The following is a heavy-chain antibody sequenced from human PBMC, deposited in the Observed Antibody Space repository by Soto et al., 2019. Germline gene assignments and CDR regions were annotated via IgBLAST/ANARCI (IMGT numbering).Heavy chain of an antibody. Sequence: ASVKVSCKASGYTFTSYYMHWVRQAPGQGLEWMGIINPSGGSTSYAQKFQGRVTMTRDTSTSTVYMELSSLRAEDTAVYYCAKVPLGYYDSSGYPTLDYWGQGTLVTVSS. D-gene: IGHD3-22*01. V-gene: IGHV1-46*01. CDR3: AKVPLGYYDSSGYPTLDY. CDR1: GYTFTSYY. J-gene: IGHJ4*02. CDR2: INPSGGST.